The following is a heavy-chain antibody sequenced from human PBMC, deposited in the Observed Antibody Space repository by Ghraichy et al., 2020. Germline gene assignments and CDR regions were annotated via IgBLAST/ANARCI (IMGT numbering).Heavy chain of an antibody. CDR1: GGTFSSYA. D-gene: IGHD2-21*02. V-gene: IGHV1-69*13. Sequence: SVKDSCKASGGTFSSYAISWVRQAPGQGLEWMGGIIPIFGTANYAQKFQGRVTITANESTSTAYMELSSLRSEDTAVYYCARDSVCGGDCYYLFDIWGQGTMVTVSS. J-gene: IGHJ3*02. CDR3: ARDSVCGGDCYYLFDI. CDR2: IIPIFGTA.